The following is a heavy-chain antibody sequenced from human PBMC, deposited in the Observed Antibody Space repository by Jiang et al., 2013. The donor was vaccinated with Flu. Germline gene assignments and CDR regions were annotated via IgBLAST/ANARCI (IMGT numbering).Heavy chain of an antibody. CDR1: GSFSGYY. V-gene: IGHV4-34*01. CDR3: APSPVDSRGY. J-gene: IGHJ4*02. Sequence: GSFSGYYWSWIRQPPGKGLEWIGEINHSGSTNYNPSLKSRVTISVDTSKNQFSLKLSSVTAADTAVYYCAPSPVDSRGYWGQGTLVTVSS. D-gene: IGHD5-12*01. CDR2: INHSGST.